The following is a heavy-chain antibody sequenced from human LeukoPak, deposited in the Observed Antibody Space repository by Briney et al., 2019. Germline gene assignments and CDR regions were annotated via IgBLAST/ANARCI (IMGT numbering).Heavy chain of an antibody. CDR1: GGSISSGGYS. J-gene: IGHJ4*02. CDR3: ARDRSGSLDY. Sequence: PSQTLSLTCAVSGGSISSGGYSWSWIRQPPGKGLEWIGYIYHSGGTYYNPSLKSRVTISVDRSKNQFSLKLSSVTAADTAVYYCARDRSGSLDYWGQGTLVTVSS. CDR2: IYHSGGT. D-gene: IGHD1-26*01. V-gene: IGHV4-30-2*01.